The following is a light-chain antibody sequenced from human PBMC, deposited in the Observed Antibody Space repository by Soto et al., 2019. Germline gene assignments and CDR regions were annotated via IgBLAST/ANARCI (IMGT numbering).Light chain of an antibody. V-gene: IGLV2-8*01. CDR1: SSDVGGYNY. Sequence: QSALTQPPSASGSPGQSVTISCTGTSSDVGGYNYVSWYQQHPGKAPKLMIYEVSKRPSGVPDRFSGSKSGNTASLTVSGLQAEDEADYYCSSYAGSKNVVFGGGTKVNVL. CDR2: EVS. CDR3: SSYAGSKNVV. J-gene: IGLJ2*01.